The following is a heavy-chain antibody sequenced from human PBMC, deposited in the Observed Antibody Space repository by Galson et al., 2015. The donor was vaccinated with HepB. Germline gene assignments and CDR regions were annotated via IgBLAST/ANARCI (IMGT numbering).Heavy chain of an antibody. V-gene: IGHV3-21*01. CDR1: GFTFSSYS. CDR2: ISSSSSYI. CDR3: ARDTPSLESAAGTGDDAFDI. Sequence: SLRLSCAASGFTFSSYSMNWVRQAPGKGLEWVSSISSSSSYIYYADSVKGRFTISRDNAKNSLYLQMNGLRAEDTAVYYCARDTPSLESAAGTGDDAFDIWGQGTMVTVSS. D-gene: IGHD6-13*01. J-gene: IGHJ3*02.